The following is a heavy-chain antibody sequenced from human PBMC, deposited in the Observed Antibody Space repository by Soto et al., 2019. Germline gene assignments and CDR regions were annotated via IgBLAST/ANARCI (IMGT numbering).Heavy chain of an antibody. CDR2: ISYDGSNK. J-gene: IGHJ4*02. CDR1: GFTFSSYG. Sequence: GGSLRLSCAASGFTFSSYGMHWVRQAPGKGLEWVAVISYDGSNKYYADSVKGRFTISRDNSKNTLYLQMNSLRAEDTAVYYCAKSFRGQLLLYFDYWGQGTLVTVSS. D-gene: IGHD1-26*01. V-gene: IGHV3-30*18. CDR3: AKSFRGQLLLYFDY.